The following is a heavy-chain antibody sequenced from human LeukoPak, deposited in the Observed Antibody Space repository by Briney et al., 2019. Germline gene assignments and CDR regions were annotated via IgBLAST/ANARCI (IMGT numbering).Heavy chain of an antibody. CDR2: ARYGGINK. J-gene: IGHJ4*02. Sequence: PGGSLRLSCAASGFTFSNYGMHWVRQAPDKGLEWVAFARYGGINKYYADSVQGRFTVSRDNSKNTLYLQINSLRIEDTALYYCAKSYGGNFFDYWGQGTLVTVSS. CDR3: AKSYGGNFFDY. D-gene: IGHD4-23*01. V-gene: IGHV3-30*02. CDR1: GFTFSNYG.